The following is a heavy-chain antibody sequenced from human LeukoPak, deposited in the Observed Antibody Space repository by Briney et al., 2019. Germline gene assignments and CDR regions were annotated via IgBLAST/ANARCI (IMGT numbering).Heavy chain of an antibody. V-gene: IGHV3-21*01. CDR2: ISSSSSYK. CDR3: ARDWATVGPFDC. Sequence: GGSLRLSCAASEFTFSSYSINWVRQAPGKGLEWVSSISSSSSYKYYADSVKGRFTISRDNAKNSLYLQMNSLRAEDTAVYYCARDWATVGPFDCWGQGTLVTVSS. D-gene: IGHD4-11*01. CDR1: EFTFSSYS. J-gene: IGHJ4*02.